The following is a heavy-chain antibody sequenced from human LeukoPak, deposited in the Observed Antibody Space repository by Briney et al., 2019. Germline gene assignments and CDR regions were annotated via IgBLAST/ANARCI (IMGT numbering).Heavy chain of an antibody. CDR3: ARVLVVPAGYYYYYYGMDV. J-gene: IGHJ6*01. Sequence: PSETLSLTCAVYGGSFSGYYWSWIRQPPGKGLEWIGEINHSGSTNYNPSLKSRVTISVDTSKNQFSLKLSSVTAADTAVYYCARVLVVPAGYYYYYYGMDVWGQGTTVTVSS. CDR1: GGSFSGYY. D-gene: IGHD2-2*01. CDR2: INHSGST. V-gene: IGHV4-34*01.